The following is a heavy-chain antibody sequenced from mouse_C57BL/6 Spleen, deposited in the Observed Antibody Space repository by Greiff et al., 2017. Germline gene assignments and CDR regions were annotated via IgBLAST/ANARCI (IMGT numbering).Heavy chain of an antibody. CDR2: INPNNGGT. Sequence: VQLQQSGPELVKPGASVKISCKASGYTFTDYYMNWVKQSHGKSLEWIGDINPNNGGTSYNQKFKGKATLTVDKSSSTAYMELRSLTSEDSAVYYCAVSSLVFAYWGQGTLVTVSA. CDR1: GYTFTDYY. V-gene: IGHV1-26*01. J-gene: IGHJ3*01. CDR3: AVSSLVFAY. D-gene: IGHD1-1*01.